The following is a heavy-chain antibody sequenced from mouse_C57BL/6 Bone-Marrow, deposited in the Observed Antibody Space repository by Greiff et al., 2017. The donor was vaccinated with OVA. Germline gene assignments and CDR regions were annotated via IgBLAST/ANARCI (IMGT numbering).Heavy chain of an antibody. CDR1: GFTFSDYY. Sequence: EVQRVESGGGLVQPGGSLKLSCAASGFTFSDYYMYWVRQTPEKRLEWVAYISNGGGSTYYPDTVKGRFTISRDNAKNTLYLQMSRLKSEDTAMYYCARGYYGFYYYAMDYWGQGTSVTVSS. CDR3: ARGYYGFYYYAMDY. CDR2: ISNGGGST. D-gene: IGHD1-1*01. V-gene: IGHV5-12*01. J-gene: IGHJ4*01.